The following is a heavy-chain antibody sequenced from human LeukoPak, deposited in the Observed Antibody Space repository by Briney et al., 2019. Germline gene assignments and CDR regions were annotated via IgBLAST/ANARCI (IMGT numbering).Heavy chain of an antibody. CDR2: INPSGGST. CDR3: ATLDYYDSSAYYSDY. Sequence: GASVKVSCKASGYTFTSYYMHWVRQAPGQGLEWMGIINPSGGSTSYAQKFQGRVTMTRDMSTSTVYMELSSLRSEDTAVYYCATLDYYDSSAYYSDYWGQGTLVTVSS. V-gene: IGHV1-46*01. CDR1: GYTFTSYY. J-gene: IGHJ4*02. D-gene: IGHD3-22*01.